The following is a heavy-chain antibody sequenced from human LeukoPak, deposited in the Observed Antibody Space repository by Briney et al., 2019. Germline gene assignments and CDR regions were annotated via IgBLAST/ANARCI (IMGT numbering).Heavy chain of an antibody. Sequence: ASVKVSCKASGYTFTGYYMHWVRQAPGQGLEWMGWINPNSGGTNYAQKFQGRVTMTRDTSISTAYMELSRLRSEDTAVYYCASSGKLRFLEWLLLNYWGQGTLVTVSS. CDR3: ASSGKLRFLEWLLLNY. CDR2: INPNSGGT. D-gene: IGHD3-3*01. J-gene: IGHJ4*02. CDR1: GYTFTGYY. V-gene: IGHV1-2*02.